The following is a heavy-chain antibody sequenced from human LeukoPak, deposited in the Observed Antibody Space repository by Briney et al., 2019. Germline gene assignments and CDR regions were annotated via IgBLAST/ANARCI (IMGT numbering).Heavy chain of an antibody. J-gene: IGHJ3*02. CDR3: ARDGVDYYDSSGYYSWMAFDI. V-gene: IGHV3-7*01. CDR2: IHQDGSEK. Sequence: PGGSLRLSCAASGFTLSNAWMNWVRQAPGKGLEWVANIHQDGSEKYYVDSVKGRFTISRDNAKNSLYLQMNSLRAEDTAVYYCARDGVDYYDSSGYYSWMAFDIWGQGTMVTVSS. CDR1: GFTLSNAW. D-gene: IGHD3-22*01.